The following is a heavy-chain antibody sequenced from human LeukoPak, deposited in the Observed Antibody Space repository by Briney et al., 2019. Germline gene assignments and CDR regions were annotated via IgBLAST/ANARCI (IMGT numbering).Heavy chain of an antibody. J-gene: IGHJ4*02. CDR2: IYYSGST. V-gene: IGHV4-59*01. CDR1: GGSISSYY. D-gene: IGHD3-16*02. Sequence: PSETLSLTCPVSGGSISSYYWSWIRQPPGKGLEWIGYIYYSGSTNYNPPLKSRVTISVDTSKNQFSLKLSSVTAADTAVYYCARVGYYDYVWGSYQTDYWGQGTLVTV. CDR3: ARVGYYDYVWGSYQTDY.